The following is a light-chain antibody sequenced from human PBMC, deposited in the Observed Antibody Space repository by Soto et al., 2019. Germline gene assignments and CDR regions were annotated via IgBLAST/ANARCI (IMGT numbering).Light chain of an antibody. J-gene: IGLJ1*01. CDR1: SSDVGGYNY. Sequence: QSALTQPASVSGSPGQSITISCTGTSSDVGGYNYVSWYQQLPGKAPKLMIYDVSNRPSGVSDRFSGSKSGNTASLTISGLQAEDEADYDCSSYTTSSTVFGTGTKVTVL. CDR3: SSYTTSSTV. CDR2: DVS. V-gene: IGLV2-14*01.